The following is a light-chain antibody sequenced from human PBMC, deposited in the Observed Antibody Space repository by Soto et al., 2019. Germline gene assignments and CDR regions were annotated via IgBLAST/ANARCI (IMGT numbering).Light chain of an antibody. J-gene: IGKJ4*01. Sequence: EIVMTQSPGTLSVSPGERATVSCRASQSVSSNLAWYQQKPGQAPRLLIYGASTRATGIPARFSGSGSGTEFTLTISSLQSEDFAVYYCQQYSDLPLTFGGGTKVEIK. V-gene: IGKV3D-15*01. CDR2: GAS. CDR1: QSVSSN. CDR3: QQYSDLPLT.